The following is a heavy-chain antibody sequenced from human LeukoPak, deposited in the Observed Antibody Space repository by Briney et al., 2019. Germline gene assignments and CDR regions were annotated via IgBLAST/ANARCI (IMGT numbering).Heavy chain of an antibody. CDR2: IGTAGDT. D-gene: IGHD5-24*01. CDR1: GFTFSSYG. CDR3: ARVSGYDGHNYLDY. V-gene: IGHV3-13*01. Sequence: GGSLRLSCAASGFTFSSYGMHWVRHATGKGLEWVSAIGTAGDTYYPGSVKGRFTISRENAKNSLYLQMNSLRVGDTAVYYCARVSGYDGHNYLDYWGQGTLVTVSS. J-gene: IGHJ4*02.